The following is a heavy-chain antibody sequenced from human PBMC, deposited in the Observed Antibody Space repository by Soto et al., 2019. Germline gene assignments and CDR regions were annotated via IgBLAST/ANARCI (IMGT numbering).Heavy chain of an antibody. CDR1: GFTFSSYA. D-gene: IGHD6-25*01. V-gene: IGHV3-23*01. CDR3: AKVDNSEGGPNWFDP. CDR2: ISGSGGST. J-gene: IGHJ5*02. Sequence: PGGSLRLSCAASGFTFSSYAMSWVRQAPGKGLEWVSAISGSGGSTYYADSVKGRFTISRDNSKNTLYLQMNSLRAEDTAVYYCAKVDNSEGGPNWFDPWGQGTLVTFSS.